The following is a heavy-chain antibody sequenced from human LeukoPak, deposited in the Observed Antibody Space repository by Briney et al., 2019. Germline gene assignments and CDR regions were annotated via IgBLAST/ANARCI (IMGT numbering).Heavy chain of an antibody. V-gene: IGHV1-69*13. CDR1: GGTFSSYA. J-gene: IGHJ3*02. D-gene: IGHD1-26*01. CDR2: IIPTFGTA. Sequence: SVKVSCKASGGTFSSYAISWVRQAPGQGLEWMGGIIPTFGTANYAQKFQGRVTITADESTSTAYMELSSLRSEDTAVYYCAREGRAGMIVGAISAAFDIWGQGTMVTVSS. CDR3: AREGRAGMIVGAISAAFDI.